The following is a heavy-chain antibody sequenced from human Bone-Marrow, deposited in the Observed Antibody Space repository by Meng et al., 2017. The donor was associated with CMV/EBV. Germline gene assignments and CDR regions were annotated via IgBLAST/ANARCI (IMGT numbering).Heavy chain of an antibody. J-gene: IGHJ3*02. Sequence: ASVKVSCKTSGYTFTNFGVSWVRQAPGQGLEWMGWISAYNGNTNYAQKLQARVTMTTDTSTSTAYMELRSLRSDDTAVYYCARATRFLGRTSDAFYIWGQGTMVTVSS. V-gene: IGHV1-18*01. D-gene: IGHD3-3*01. CDR3: ARATRFLGRTSDAFYI. CDR2: ISAYNGNT. CDR1: GYTFTNFG.